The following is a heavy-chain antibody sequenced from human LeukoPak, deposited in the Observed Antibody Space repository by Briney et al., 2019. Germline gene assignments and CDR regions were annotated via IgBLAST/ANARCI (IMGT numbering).Heavy chain of an antibody. Sequence: GGSLRLSCAASGFTFSSYAMHWVRQAPGKGLEWVAVISYDGSNKYYADSVKGRFTISRDNSKNTLYLQMNSLRAEDTAVYYCARSPSTGTTWFDYWGQGTLVTVSS. J-gene: IGHJ5*01. D-gene: IGHD1-1*01. CDR2: ISYDGSNK. V-gene: IGHV3-30*04. CDR3: ARSPSTGTTWFDY. CDR1: GFTFSSYA.